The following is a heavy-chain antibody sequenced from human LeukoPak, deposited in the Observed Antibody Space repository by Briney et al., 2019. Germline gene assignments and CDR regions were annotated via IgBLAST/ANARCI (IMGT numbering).Heavy chain of an antibody. CDR2: SKSKNNGGTT. CDR3: ITEPGDYASH. Sequence: PGGSLRLSCAASGFTLRTAGMRWVRQAPGKGLDWVARSKSKNNGGTTDYAAPVKGRFTISRDDSKNTLYLQMNSLKSEDTAVYFCITEPGDYASHWGQGTLVTVSS. J-gene: IGHJ4*02. D-gene: IGHD2-2*01. CDR1: GFTLRTAG. V-gene: IGHV3-15*01.